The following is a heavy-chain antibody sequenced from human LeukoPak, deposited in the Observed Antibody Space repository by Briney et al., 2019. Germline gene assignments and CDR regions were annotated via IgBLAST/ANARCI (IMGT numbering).Heavy chain of an antibody. CDR1: GFTFSNYG. Sequence: PGRSLRLSSAASGFTFSNYGMHWVREALGKGLGWGSFISYDGSNKYYADSVKGRFTISRDNSKNTLYLQMISLRTEDTAVYYCAKDPRRYSRTGGYFDYWGQGTLVTVSS. J-gene: IGHJ4*02. CDR2: ISYDGSNK. V-gene: IGHV3-30*18. CDR3: AKDPRRYSRTGGYFDY. D-gene: IGHD6-13*01.